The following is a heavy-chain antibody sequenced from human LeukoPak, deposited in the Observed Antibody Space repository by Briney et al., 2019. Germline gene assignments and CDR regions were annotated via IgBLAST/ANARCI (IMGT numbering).Heavy chain of an antibody. CDR1: GYRFTSYW. Sequence: GESLEISFKGSGYRFTSYWIGWVRPMPGEGLEWRGIIYTGDSDTRYRPSFQGQVTISADKSISTAYLQWSSLKASDTAMYYCARLPRYSNYVFYYYGMDVWGQGTTVTVSS. J-gene: IGHJ6*02. CDR3: ARLPRYSNYVFYYYGMDV. V-gene: IGHV5-51*01. CDR2: IYTGDSDT. D-gene: IGHD4-11*01.